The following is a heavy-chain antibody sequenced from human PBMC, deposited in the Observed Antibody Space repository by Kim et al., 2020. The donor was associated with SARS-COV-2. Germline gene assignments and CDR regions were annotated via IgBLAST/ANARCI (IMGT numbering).Heavy chain of an antibody. CDR2: INHSGTT. CDR3: ARVLAPTGLEYFRH. CDR1: GGSFSDYY. V-gene: IGHV4-34*01. Sequence: SETLSLTCAVYGGSFSDYYWTWIRQSPGKGLEWIGEINHSGTTNYNSSLKSRVAISVDPSKRQFYLKLTSVTAADTAIYYCARVLAPTGLEYFRHWGQGTRVTVSS. D-gene: IGHD1-1*01. J-gene: IGHJ1*01.